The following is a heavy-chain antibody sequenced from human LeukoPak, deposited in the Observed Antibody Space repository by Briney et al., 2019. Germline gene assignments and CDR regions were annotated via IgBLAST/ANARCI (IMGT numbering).Heavy chain of an antibody. D-gene: IGHD6-19*01. Sequence: GRSLRLSCAASGFTFDDYAIHWVRQAPGKGLEWVSGISWNSGTIGYADSVKGRFTISRDNAKNSLYLQMNSLRAEDTALYYCAKDGRSGWYGAFDVWGQGTMVTVSS. CDR2: ISWNSGTI. CDR1: GFTFDDYA. J-gene: IGHJ3*01. CDR3: AKDGRSGWYGAFDV. V-gene: IGHV3-9*01.